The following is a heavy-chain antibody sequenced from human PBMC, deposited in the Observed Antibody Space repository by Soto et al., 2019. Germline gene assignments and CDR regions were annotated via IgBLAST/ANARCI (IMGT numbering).Heavy chain of an antibody. D-gene: IGHD1-1*01. J-gene: IGHJ4*02. CDR1: GFTFSSYS. Sequence: EVQLVESGGGLVKPGGSLRLSCAASGFTFSSYSMNWVRQAPGKGLEWVSSISSSSSYIYYADSVKGRFTISRDNAKNSLYLQMNSLRAEDTAVYYCATDPRAKLECDYWGQGTLVTVSS. CDR3: ATDPRAKLECDY. CDR2: ISSSSSYI. V-gene: IGHV3-21*01.